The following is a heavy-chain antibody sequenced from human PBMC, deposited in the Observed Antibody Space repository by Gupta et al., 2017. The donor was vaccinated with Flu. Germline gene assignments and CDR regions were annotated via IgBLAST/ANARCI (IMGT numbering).Heavy chain of an antibody. J-gene: IGHJ4*02. CDR1: GFTFSSYG. V-gene: IGHV3-33*01. CDR2: IWYDGSNK. Sequence: QVQLVESGGGVVQPGRSLRLSCAASGFTFSSYGMHWVRQARGKGLEWVAVIWYDGSNKYYADSVKGRFTISRDNSKNTLYLQMNSLRAEDTAGYYCARSGYYYDSSGYYVLDYWGQGTLVTVSS. CDR3: ARSGYYYDSSGYYVLDY. D-gene: IGHD3-22*01.